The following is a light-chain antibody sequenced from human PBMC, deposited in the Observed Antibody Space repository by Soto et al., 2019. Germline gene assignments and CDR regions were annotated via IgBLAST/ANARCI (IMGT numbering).Light chain of an antibody. Sequence: EIVMTQSPATLSVSPGERDTLSCRASQSVSSNLAWYQQKPGQPPRLLIYRASTRATAIPARFSGSGSGTVVTLTISSLQSEDFAVYYCQHYNNWPPWTFGQGTKVEIK. CDR1: QSVSSN. V-gene: IGKV3-15*01. CDR2: RAS. J-gene: IGKJ1*01. CDR3: QHYNNWPPWT.